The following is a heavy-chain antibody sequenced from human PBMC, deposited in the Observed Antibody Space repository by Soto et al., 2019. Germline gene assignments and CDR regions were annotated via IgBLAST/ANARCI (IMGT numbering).Heavy chain of an antibody. V-gene: IGHV4-34*01. CDR2: INHSGST. J-gene: IGHJ4*02. D-gene: IGHD3-22*01. CDR3: ARWPSSGYYSPFDY. Sequence: NPSETLSLTCAVYGGSFSGYYWSWIRQPPGKGLEWIGEINHSGSTNYNPSLKSRVTISVDTSKNQFSLKLSSVTAADTAVYYCARWPSSGYYSPFDYWGQGTLVNVS. CDR1: GGSFSGYY.